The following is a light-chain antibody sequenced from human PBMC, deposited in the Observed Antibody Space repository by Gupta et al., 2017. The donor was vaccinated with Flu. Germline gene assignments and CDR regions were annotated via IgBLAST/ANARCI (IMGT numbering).Light chain of an antibody. J-gene: IGKJ4*01. V-gene: IGKV3-15*01. Sequence: EIVMTQSPDTLSVSAGDRATLSCRASQSVSSNLAWYQQIPGQAPRLLIYGASTRATGIPGRFSGSGSGTEFTLTISSLQSEDFGVYYCQQYNNWPPLTVGGGTKVEIK. CDR1: QSVSSN. CDR3: QQYNNWPPLT. CDR2: GAS.